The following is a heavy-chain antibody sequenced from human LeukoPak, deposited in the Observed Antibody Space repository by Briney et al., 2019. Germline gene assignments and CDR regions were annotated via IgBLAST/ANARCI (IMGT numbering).Heavy chain of an antibody. CDR1: GGPISSYY. V-gene: IGHV4-59*01. Sequence: PSETLSLTCTVSGGPISSYYWSWIRQPPGKGLEWIGYIYYSGSTNYNPSLKSRVTISVDTSKNQFSLKLSSVTAADTAVYYCARGGSGWYGNAFDIWGQGTMVTVSS. J-gene: IGHJ3*02. CDR2: IYYSGST. CDR3: ARGGSGWYGNAFDI. D-gene: IGHD6-19*01.